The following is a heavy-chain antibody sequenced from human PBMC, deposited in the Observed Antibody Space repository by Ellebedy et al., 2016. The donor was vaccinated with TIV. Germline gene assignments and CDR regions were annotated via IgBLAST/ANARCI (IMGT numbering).Heavy chain of an antibody. V-gene: IGHV3-23*01. CDR2: ITGSGDDT. CDR1: GFTFSTYA. CDR3: ATDPDGLYYYDGGLDY. D-gene: IGHD3-22*01. J-gene: IGHJ4*02. Sequence: GESLKISCAASGFTFSTYAMSWVRQAPGKGLEWVSSITGSGDDTYYADSVKGRFTISRDNSKNTLSLQMSSLRAEDKAVYYCATDPDGLYYYDGGLDYWGQGTLVTVSS.